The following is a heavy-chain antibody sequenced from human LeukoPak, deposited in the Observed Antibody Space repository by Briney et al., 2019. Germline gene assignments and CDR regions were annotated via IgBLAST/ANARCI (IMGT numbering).Heavy chain of an antibody. D-gene: IGHD3-10*01. CDR1: GFTFSSYA. V-gene: IGHV3-23*01. CDR2: ISGSGGST. CDR3: AKDRGLLWFGESSGEGVDY. Sequence: GGSLRLSCAASGFTFSSYAMSWVRQAPGKGLEWVSAISGSGGSTYYADSVKGRFTISRDNSKNTLYLQMNSLRAEDTAVYYCAKDRGLLWFGESSGEGVDYWGQGTLVTVSS. J-gene: IGHJ4*02.